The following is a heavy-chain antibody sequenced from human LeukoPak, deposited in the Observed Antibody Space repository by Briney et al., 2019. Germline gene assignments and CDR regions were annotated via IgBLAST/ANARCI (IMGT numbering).Heavy chain of an antibody. CDR1: GFTFSHYT. CDR3: VRELRSAILGDDTFDI. D-gene: IGHD3-3*01. Sequence: GGSLRLSCVASGFTFSHYTMNWIRQAPGKGLEWVSSISGNSADIYYADSLKGRFTISRDNAENSMYLQMNSLRAEDTALYYCVRELRSAILGDDTFDIWGPGTMVTVSA. J-gene: IGHJ3*02. V-gene: IGHV3-21*01. CDR2: ISGNSADI.